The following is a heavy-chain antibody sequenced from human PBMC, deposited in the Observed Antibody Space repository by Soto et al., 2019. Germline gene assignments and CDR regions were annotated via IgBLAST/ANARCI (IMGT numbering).Heavy chain of an antibody. CDR1: GFTFSSYG. J-gene: IGHJ6*02. CDR3: AKEGVTIFGVVPPSYGMDV. Sequence: LRLSCAASGFTFSSYGMHWVRQAPGKGLEWVAVISYDGSNKYYADSVKGRFTISRDNSKNTLYLQMNSLRAEDTAVYYCAKEGVTIFGVVPPSYGMDVWGQGTTVTVSS. D-gene: IGHD3-3*01. CDR2: ISYDGSNK. V-gene: IGHV3-30*18.